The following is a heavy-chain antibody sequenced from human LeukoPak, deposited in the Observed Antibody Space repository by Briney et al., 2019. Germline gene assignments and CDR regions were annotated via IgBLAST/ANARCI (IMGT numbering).Heavy chain of an antibody. D-gene: IGHD3-9*01. CDR3: ARLYDILTGNSFDY. V-gene: IGHV5-51*01. CDR2: IYPGDSDT. Sequence: GESLKISCKGSGYSFTSYWIGWVRQMPGKGLEWVGIIYPGDSDTRYSPSFQGQVAVSADKSISTAYLQWSSLKASDTAMYYCARLYDILTGNSFDYWGQGTLVTVSS. J-gene: IGHJ4*02. CDR1: GYSFTSYW.